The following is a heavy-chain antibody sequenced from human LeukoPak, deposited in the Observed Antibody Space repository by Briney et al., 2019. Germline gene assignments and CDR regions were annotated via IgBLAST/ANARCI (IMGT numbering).Heavy chain of an antibody. J-gene: IGHJ5*02. CDR1: GFTFSDYG. V-gene: IGHV3-23*01. Sequence: AGGSLRLSCAASGFTFSDYGMHWVRQAPGKGLEWVSAISGSGGSTYYADSVKGRFTISRDNSKNTLYLQMNSLRAEDTAVYYCAKGPYYYDSSGYLTGRTHFDPWGQGTLVTVSS. D-gene: IGHD3-22*01. CDR2: ISGSGGST. CDR3: AKGPYYYDSSGYLTGRTHFDP.